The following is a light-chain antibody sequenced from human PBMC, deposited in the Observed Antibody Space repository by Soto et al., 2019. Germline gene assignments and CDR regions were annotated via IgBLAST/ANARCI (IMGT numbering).Light chain of an antibody. J-gene: IGLJ1*01. Sequence: QSALTQPASVSGSPGQSITISCNGTSSDISIYNYVSWYQQHPGKAPKLIIYEVSNRPSGISNRFSGAKSGNTASLTISGLQVDDEADYYCCSYTSSTNYVFGAGTKLTVL. CDR1: SSDISIYNY. CDR3: CSYTSSTNYV. V-gene: IGLV2-14*01. CDR2: EVS.